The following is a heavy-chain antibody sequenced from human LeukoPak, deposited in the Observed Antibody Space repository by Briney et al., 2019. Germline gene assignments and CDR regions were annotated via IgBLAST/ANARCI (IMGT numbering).Heavy chain of an antibody. CDR3: ARFAAGGSYYYYMDV. CDR1: GFTFTSYS. V-gene: IGHV3-48*01. CDR2: IGTSSTTI. J-gene: IGHJ6*03. Sequence: HTGGSLRLSCAASGFTFTSYSMNWVRQAPGKGLEWVSNIGTSSTTIYYADSVKGRFTISRDNAKNSLYLQRNSLRADDTAVYYCARFAAGGSYYYYMDVWGKGTTVTVSS. D-gene: IGHD6-25*01.